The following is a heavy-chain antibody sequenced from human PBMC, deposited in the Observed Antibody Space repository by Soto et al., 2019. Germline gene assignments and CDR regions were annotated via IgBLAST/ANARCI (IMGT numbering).Heavy chain of an antibody. CDR1: GYTFTSYG. D-gene: IGHD2-15*01. CDR3: ARDYCSGGSCYSYNWFDP. CDR2: ISAYNGNT. V-gene: IGHV1-18*04. J-gene: IGHJ5*02. Sequence: GXSVKVSCKASGYTFTSYGISWVRQAPGQGLEWMGWISAYNGNTNYAQKLQGRVTMTTDTSTSTAYMELRSLRSDDTAVYYCARDYCSGGSCYSYNWFDPWGQGTLVTVSS.